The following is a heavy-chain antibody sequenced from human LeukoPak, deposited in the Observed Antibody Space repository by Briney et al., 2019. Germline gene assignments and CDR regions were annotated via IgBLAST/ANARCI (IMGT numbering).Heavy chain of an antibody. V-gene: IGHV1-69*04. CDR2: IIPILGIA. J-gene: IGHJ4*02. D-gene: IGHD6-13*01. CDR3: ASAYSSSWHVY. CDR1: GGTFSSYA. Sequence: GASVKVSCKASGGTFSSYAISWVRQAPGQGLEWMGRIIPILGIANYAQKFQGRVTITADKSTSTAYMELNSLRAEDTAVYYCASAYSSSWHVYWGQGTLVTVSS.